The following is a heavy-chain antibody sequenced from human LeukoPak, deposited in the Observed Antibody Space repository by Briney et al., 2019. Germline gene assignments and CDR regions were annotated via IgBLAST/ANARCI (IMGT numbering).Heavy chain of an antibody. CDR3: ARAAHYYDSSGYYYGPLDY. D-gene: IGHD3-22*01. J-gene: IGHJ4*02. CDR2: INHSGST. V-gene: IGHV4-34*01. Sequence: PSETLSLTCAVYGGSFGGYYWSWIRQPPGKGLEWIGEINHSGSTNYNPSLKSRVTISVDTSKNQFSLKLSSVTAADTAVYYCARAAHYYDSSGYYYGPLDYWGQGTLVTVSS. CDR1: GGSFGGYY.